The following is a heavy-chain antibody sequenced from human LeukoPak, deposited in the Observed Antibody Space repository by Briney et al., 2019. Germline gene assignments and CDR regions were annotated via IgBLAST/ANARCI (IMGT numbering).Heavy chain of an antibody. Sequence: ASVKVSCKASGGTFTSYYIHWVRQAPGQGLEWMGIINPPGGSTSYSQKFQGRVTMTRDTSTSTVYMELSSLRSEDTAVYYWARGQAPDMVRSNWVDPWGQGTLVTVSS. D-gene: IGHD3-10*01. V-gene: IGHV1-46*01. CDR1: GGTFTSYY. CDR3: ARGQAPDMVRSNWVDP. CDR2: INPPGGST. J-gene: IGHJ5*02.